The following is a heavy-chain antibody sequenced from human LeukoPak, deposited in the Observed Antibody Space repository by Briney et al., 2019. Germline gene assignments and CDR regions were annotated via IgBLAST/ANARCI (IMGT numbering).Heavy chain of an antibody. CDR1: GYTSTSYG. J-gene: IGHJ4*02. CDR2: ISAYNGNT. V-gene: IGHV1-18*01. D-gene: IGHD4-17*01. Sequence: GASVKVSSKASGYTSTSYGTSRVPQTPGQRLEWRAWISAYNGNTNNAQKLQGRVTMTTDTSTSTAYMELRSLRSDDTAVYYCARPLGYGDYVYYFDYWGQGTLVTVSS. CDR3: ARPLGYGDYVYYFDY.